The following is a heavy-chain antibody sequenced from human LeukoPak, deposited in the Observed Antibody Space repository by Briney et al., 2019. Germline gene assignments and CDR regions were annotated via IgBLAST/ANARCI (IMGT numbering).Heavy chain of an antibody. V-gene: IGHV3-30*02. CDR3: AKSSAGIIWFDP. Sequence: PGGSLRLSCAASGFSFSSSGMHWVRQAPGKGPEWVAFTRFDDSYKAYGNSVKGRFTISRDNSKNTLYLQMDSLRSDDTAVYYCAKSSAGIIWFDPWGQGTLVIVSS. CDR1: GFSFSSSG. J-gene: IGHJ5*02. CDR2: TRFDDSYK. D-gene: IGHD1-1*01.